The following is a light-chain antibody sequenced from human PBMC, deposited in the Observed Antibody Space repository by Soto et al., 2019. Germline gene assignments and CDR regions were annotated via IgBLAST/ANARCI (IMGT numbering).Light chain of an antibody. CDR1: QSFRGL. Sequence: EVVLTHSPVTLSLSPGERATLYCRASQSFRGLLAWYQQKPGQAPRLLIYDAYNRATGIPPRFSGSGSGTDFTLTISSLEPEDSAVYYCQQRHMWPITFGQGTRLEIK. J-gene: IGKJ5*01. CDR2: DAY. V-gene: IGKV3-11*01. CDR3: QQRHMWPIT.